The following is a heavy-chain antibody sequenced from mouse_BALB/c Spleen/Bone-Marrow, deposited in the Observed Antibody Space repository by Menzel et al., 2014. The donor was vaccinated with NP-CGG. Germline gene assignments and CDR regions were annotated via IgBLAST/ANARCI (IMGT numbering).Heavy chain of an antibody. V-gene: IGHV2-9-2*01. CDR1: GFSLTSYD. Sequence: QVQLQQSGPGLVAPSQSPSITCTVSGFSLTSYDISWIRQPPGKGLEWLGVIWTGGGTNYNSAFMSRLSISKDNTKSQVFLKMNSLQTDDTAIYYCVRAYDCEYDFDYWGQGTTLTVSS. CDR2: IWTGGGT. J-gene: IGHJ2*01. D-gene: IGHD2-4*01. CDR3: VRAYDCEYDFDY.